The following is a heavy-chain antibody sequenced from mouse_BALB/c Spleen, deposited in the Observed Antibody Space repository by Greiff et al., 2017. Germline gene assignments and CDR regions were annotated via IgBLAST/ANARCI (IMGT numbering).Heavy chain of an antibody. CDR3: TSYYGNYAYYAMDY. J-gene: IGHJ4*01. D-gene: IGHD2-10*01. V-gene: IGHV1-69*02. Sequence: QVQLQQPGAELVRPGASVKLSCKASGYTFTSYWINWVKQRPGQGLEWIGNIYPSDSYTNYNQKFKDKATLTVDKSSSTAYMQLSSPTSEDSAVYYCTSYYGNYAYYAMDYWGQGTSVTVSS. CDR1: GYTFTSYW. CDR2: IYPSDSYT.